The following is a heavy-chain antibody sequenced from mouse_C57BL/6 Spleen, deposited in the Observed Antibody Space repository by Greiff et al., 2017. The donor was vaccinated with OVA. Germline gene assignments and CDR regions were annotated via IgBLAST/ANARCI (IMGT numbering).Heavy chain of an antibody. J-gene: IGHJ3*01. Sequence: QVQLKESGPELVKPGASVKISCKASGYAFSSSWMNWVKQRPGKGLEWIGRIYPGDGDTNYNGKFKGKATLTADKSSSTAYMQPSSLTSEDSAVYFCARGSVADWGQGTLVTVSA. CDR3: ARGSVAD. V-gene: IGHV1-82*01. CDR1: GYAFSSSW. CDR2: IYPGDGDT.